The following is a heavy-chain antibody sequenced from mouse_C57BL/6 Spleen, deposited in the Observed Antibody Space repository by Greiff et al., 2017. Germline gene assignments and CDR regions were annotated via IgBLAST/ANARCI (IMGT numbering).Heavy chain of an antibody. D-gene: IGHD2-10*02. Sequence: QVQLQQSGAELVKPGASVKLSCKASGYTFTSYWMQWVKQRPGQGLEWIGEIDPSDSYTNYNQQLKGKATLTVDTSSSTAYMQLSSLTSEDSAVYYCARGGYGNPFAYWGQGTLVTVSA. J-gene: IGHJ3*01. CDR3: ARGGYGNPFAY. CDR2: IDPSDSYT. V-gene: IGHV1-50*01. CDR1: GYTFTSYW.